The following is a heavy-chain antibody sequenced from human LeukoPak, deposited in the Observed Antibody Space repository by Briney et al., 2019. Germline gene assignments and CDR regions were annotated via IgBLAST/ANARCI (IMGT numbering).Heavy chain of an antibody. V-gene: IGHV3-30*18. Sequence: GGSLRLSRAASGFTFSSYAMHWVRQAPGKGLEWVAVISYDGTNKYYADSVKGRFNISRDNSKNTVYLQMNSLRAEDTAVYYCAKGRYYPKDFFDYWGQGTLVTVSS. CDR1: GFTFSSYA. CDR2: ISYDGTNK. D-gene: IGHD3-10*01. CDR3: AKGRYYPKDFFDY. J-gene: IGHJ4*02.